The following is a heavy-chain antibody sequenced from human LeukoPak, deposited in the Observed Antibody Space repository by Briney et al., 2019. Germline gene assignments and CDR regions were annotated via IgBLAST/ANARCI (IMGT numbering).Heavy chain of an antibody. D-gene: IGHD3-9*01. CDR1: GGSISSSSYY. J-gene: IGHJ4*02. CDR3: ARLRCITIFCPFDY. Sequence: SETLSLTCTVSGGSISSSSYYWGWLRQPPGTGLEWIGSIYYSGSTYYNPSLKSRVTISVDTSKNQFSLKLSSVTAADTAVYYCARLRCITIFCPFDYWGQGTLVTVSS. CDR2: IYYSGST. V-gene: IGHV4-39*01.